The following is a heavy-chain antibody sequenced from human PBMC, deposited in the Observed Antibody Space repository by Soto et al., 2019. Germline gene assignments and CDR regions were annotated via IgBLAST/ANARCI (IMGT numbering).Heavy chain of an antibody. CDR3: GHRLSSSALPWASGVFDY. J-gene: IGHJ4*03. CDR1: GFSLSTGGVG. CDR2: IYWDDDK. D-gene: IGHD6-19*01. Sequence: QITLKESGPTLVKPTQTLTLTCTFSGFSLSTGGVGVGWIRQPPGKALEWLALIYWDDDKRYSPSLKSRLPITKRTSKNQVVLTITNIDPVGTATCYCGHRLSSSALPWASGVFDYWGQGTLVTVSS. V-gene: IGHV2-5*02.